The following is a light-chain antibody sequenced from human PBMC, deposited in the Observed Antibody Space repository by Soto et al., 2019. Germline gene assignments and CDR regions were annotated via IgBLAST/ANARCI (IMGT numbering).Light chain of an antibody. Sequence: IQMTQSRSTLSASVGDRVTITCRASQRISNWLAWYQQKPGKAPKLLIYDASNLESGVPSRFSGSGSGTEVTLTISSLQPDDFASYYCQQYNSYWWTFGQGTKVEIK. V-gene: IGKV1-5*01. CDR2: DAS. CDR1: QRISNW. J-gene: IGKJ1*01. CDR3: QQYNSYWWT.